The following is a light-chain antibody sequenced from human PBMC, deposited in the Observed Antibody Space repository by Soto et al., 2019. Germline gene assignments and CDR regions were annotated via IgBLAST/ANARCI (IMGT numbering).Light chain of an antibody. V-gene: IGLV2-23*01. CDR1: SSDVGSYNL. Sequence: QSVLTQPASVSGSPGQSITISCTGTSSDVGSYNLVSWYQQHPGKAPKLMIYEGSKRPSGVSNRFSGSKSGNTASLTLSGLQAEDEADYYCCSYAGSSNVVFGGGTKVTVL. CDR2: EGS. CDR3: CSYAGSSNVV. J-gene: IGLJ2*01.